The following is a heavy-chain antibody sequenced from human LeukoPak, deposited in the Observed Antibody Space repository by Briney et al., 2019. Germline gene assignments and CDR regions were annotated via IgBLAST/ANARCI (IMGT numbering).Heavy chain of an antibody. Sequence: MHGESLKISCKGSGYSFSNYWIAWVRQMPGKGLEWMGMIYPGDSNPKYGPSFQGQVTISADKSISTAYLQWSSLGASDTAIYYCARHDKWPQYFFDFWGQGTLVTVSS. D-gene: IGHD5-24*01. CDR2: IYPGDSNP. J-gene: IGHJ4*02. CDR3: ARHDKWPQYFFDF. CDR1: GYSFSNYW. V-gene: IGHV5-51*01.